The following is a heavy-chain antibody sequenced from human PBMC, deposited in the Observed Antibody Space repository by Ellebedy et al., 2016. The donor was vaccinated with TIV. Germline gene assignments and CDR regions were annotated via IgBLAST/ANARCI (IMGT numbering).Heavy chain of an antibody. J-gene: IGHJ4*02. CDR1: GYTFTSYF. Sequence: ASVKVSCKASGYTFTSYFMHWVRQAPGQGREWMGWISPYNGNTNYAQKIQDRFTMTTDTFTDTAYMELRSLRSDDTAVYYCARTQVGATSGDYWGQGTLVTVSS. V-gene: IGHV1-18*04. CDR2: ISPYNGNT. D-gene: IGHD1-26*01. CDR3: ARTQVGATSGDY.